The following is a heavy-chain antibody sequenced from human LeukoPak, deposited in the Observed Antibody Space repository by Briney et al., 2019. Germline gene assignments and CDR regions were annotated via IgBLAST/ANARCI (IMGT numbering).Heavy chain of an antibody. J-gene: IGHJ3*02. Sequence: GGSLRLSCAASGFTFNDYYMSWIRQAPGKGPEWISYISSSGSTIYYADSVKGRFTISRDNAKNSLYLQMNSLRAEDTAVYYCAREYYYERSGYLDAFDIWGQGTMVTVSS. CDR2: ISSSGSTI. CDR1: GFTFNDYY. CDR3: AREYYYERSGYLDAFDI. D-gene: IGHD3-22*01. V-gene: IGHV3-11*01.